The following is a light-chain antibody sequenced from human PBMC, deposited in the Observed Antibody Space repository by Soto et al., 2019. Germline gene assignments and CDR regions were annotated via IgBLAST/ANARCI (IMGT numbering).Light chain of an antibody. V-gene: IGKV1-27*01. J-gene: IGKJ1*01. CDR1: QGISNY. CDR3: QKYNSAPWT. Sequence: DIQMTQSPSSLSASVGDRVTITCRASQGISNYLAWYQQKPGKVPKLLIYAASTLQSGVPSRFSGSGSGTDLTLTISSLQPEDGATYYCQKYNSAPWTFGQGTKVEIK. CDR2: AAS.